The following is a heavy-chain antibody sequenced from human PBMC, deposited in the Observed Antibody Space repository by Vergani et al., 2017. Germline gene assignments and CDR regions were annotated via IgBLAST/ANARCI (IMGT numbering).Heavy chain of an antibody. J-gene: IGHJ3*02. V-gene: IGHV3-23*01. D-gene: IGHD6-19*01. CDR3: ARVGRSAVAGTFGAFDM. CDR1: GFIFSTYA. Sequence: EVQLLESGGDLVQPGGSLRLSCTASGFIFSTYAMSWVRQAPGKGLEWVSGISASGAPTYYADSVKGRVTISRDKSKNTLYLQMNSLRAEDTAVYYCARVGRSAVAGTFGAFDMWGQGTMVTVSS. CDR2: ISASGAPT.